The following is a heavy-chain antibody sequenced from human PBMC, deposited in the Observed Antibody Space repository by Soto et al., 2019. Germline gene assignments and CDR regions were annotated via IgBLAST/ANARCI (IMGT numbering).Heavy chain of an antibody. CDR2: ISYDGSNK. D-gene: IGHD2-2*01. CDR1: EYTFSDAW. Sequence: GGSLRLSCVVFEYTFSDAWMSWVRQAPGKGLEWVAVISYDGSNKYYADSVKGRFTISRDNSKNTLYLQMNSLRAEDTAVYYCARDRPYPYCSSTSCSSYFDYWGQGTLVTVSS. V-gene: IGHV3-30-3*01. CDR3: ARDRPYPYCSSTSCSSYFDY. J-gene: IGHJ4*02.